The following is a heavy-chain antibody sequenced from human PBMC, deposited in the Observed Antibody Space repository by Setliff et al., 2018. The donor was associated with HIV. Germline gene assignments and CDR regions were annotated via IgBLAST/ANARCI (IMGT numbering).Heavy chain of an antibody. V-gene: IGHV3-66*02. CDR1: GFTFSNYD. D-gene: IGHD1-7*01. Sequence: GGSLRLSCVASGFTFSNYDMSWVRQAPGKGLEWVSVIYSGGSTYYADSVKGRFTISRDNSKNTLYLQMNSLRAEDTAVYYCVGYNWNYRWFDPWGQGTLVTVSS. CDR3: VGYNWNYRWFDP. CDR2: IYSGGST. J-gene: IGHJ5*02.